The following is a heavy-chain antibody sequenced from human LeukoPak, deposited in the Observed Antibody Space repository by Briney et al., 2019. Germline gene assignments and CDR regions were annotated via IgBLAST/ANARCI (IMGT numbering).Heavy chain of an antibody. CDR1: GFTFSSYA. CDR3: ARDLDY. J-gene: IGHJ4*02. V-gene: IGHV3-30-3*01. Sequence: PGRSLRLSCAASGFTFSSYAMHWVRQAPGKGLEWVAVISYDGSNKYYADSVKGRFTISRVNSKNTPYLQMNSLRAEVTAVYYCARDLDYWGQGTLVTVSS. CDR2: ISYDGSNK.